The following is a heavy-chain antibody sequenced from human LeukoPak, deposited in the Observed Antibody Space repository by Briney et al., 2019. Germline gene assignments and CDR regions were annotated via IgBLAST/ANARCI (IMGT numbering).Heavy chain of an antibody. J-gene: IGHJ3*02. CDR2: INHSGST. V-gene: IGHV4-34*01. CDR3: ARGGPLPIDI. Sequence: SETLSLTCAVYGGSFGGYYWSWIRQPPGKGLEWIGEINHSGSTNYNPSLKSRVTISVDTSKNQFSLKLSSVTAADTAVYYCARGGPLPIDIWGQGTMVTVSS. D-gene: IGHD2-2*01. CDR1: GGSFGGYY.